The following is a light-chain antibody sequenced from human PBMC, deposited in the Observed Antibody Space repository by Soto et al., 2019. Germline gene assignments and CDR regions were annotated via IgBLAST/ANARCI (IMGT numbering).Light chain of an antibody. J-gene: IGLJ2*01. V-gene: IGLV1-40*01. CDR1: SSNIGAGFD. CDR3: QSYDSSLSAVV. CDR2: GNT. Sequence: QSVLTQPPSVSGAPGQRVTISCTGSSSNIGAGFDVHWYQHLPGTAPKLLVYGNTIRPSGVPDRFAGSKSDTSASLAITGLQAEDEADFYCQSYDSSLSAVVFGGGTKLTVL.